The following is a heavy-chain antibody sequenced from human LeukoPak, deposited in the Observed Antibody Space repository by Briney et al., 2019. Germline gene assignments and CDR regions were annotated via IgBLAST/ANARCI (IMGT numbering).Heavy chain of an antibody. CDR1: GGSFSGYY. Sequence: KSSETLSLTCAVYGGSFSGYYWSWIRQPPGKGLERIGEINHSGSTNYNPSLKSRVTISVDTSKNQFSLKLSSVTAADTAVYYCARVPPYCGGDCYPEYYFDYWGQGTLVTVSS. CDR2: INHSGST. V-gene: IGHV4-34*01. CDR3: ARVPPYCGGDCYPEYYFDY. D-gene: IGHD2-21*02. J-gene: IGHJ4*02.